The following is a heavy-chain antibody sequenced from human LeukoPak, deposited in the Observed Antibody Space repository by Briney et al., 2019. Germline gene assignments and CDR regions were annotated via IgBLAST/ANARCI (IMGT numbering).Heavy chain of an antibody. V-gene: IGHV3-64D*06. J-gene: IGHJ4*02. CDR1: GFTFNTYA. CDR3: VTQGDGYYSGPFDF. Sequence: GGSLRLSCPASGFTFNTYAMHWVRQAPGKGLEYVSSISDNGGTTDYADSVKGRFTISRDNSKNTLYLQMSSLRAEDTAVYFCVTQGDGYYSGPFDFWSQGTLVTVSS. CDR2: ISDNGGTT. D-gene: IGHD3-22*01.